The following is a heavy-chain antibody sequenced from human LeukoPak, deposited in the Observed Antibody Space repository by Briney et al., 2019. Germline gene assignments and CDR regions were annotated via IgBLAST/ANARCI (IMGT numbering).Heavy chain of an antibody. CDR2: IRRKSDGGTA. J-gene: IGHJ4*02. Sequence: GGSLRLSRAASGSTFSNAWTSWVRQAPGKGLEWDGRIRRKSDGGTADYAAPVKGRFTISRDDSKNTLYLQMNSLKTEDTAVYYCATLTTVPSPFDYWGQGTLVTVSS. CDR1: GSTFSNAW. V-gene: IGHV3-15*01. D-gene: IGHD4-17*01. CDR3: ATLTTVPSPFDY.